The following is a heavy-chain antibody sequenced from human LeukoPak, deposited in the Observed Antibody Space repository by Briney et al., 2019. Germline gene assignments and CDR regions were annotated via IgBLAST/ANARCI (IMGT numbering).Heavy chain of an antibody. CDR3: AKVGPSPLASGDILTGY. CDR2: ISSSGSTI. V-gene: IGHV3-11*04. CDR1: GFTFSDYY. D-gene: IGHD3-9*01. J-gene: IGHJ4*02. Sequence: GGSLRLSCAASGFTFSDYYMSWIRQAPGKGLEWVSYISSSGSTIYYADSVKGRFTISRDNAKDSLYLQMNSLRAEDTAVYYCAKVGPSPLASGDILTGYWGQGTLVTVSS.